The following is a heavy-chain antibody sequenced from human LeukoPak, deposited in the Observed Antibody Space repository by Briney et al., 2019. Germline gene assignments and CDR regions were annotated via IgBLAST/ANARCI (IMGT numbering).Heavy chain of an antibody. CDR1: GRPISSYY. CDR3: ASRGYRGYVDY. CDR2: IYYSGHT. D-gene: IGHD5-12*01. V-gene: IGHV4-59*08. J-gene: IGHJ4*02. Sequence: SDPLSLTRTVWGRPISSYYWSWLRHPPGKGLEGIEFIYYSGHTHYHPSPKSRVTISVDTSKNQFSLKLCSLTAADTAVYYGASRGYRGYVDYWGQGTLVTVSS.